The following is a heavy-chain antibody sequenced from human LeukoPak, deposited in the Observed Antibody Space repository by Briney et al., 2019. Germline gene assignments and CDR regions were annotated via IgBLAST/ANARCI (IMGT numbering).Heavy chain of an antibody. CDR3: ASFNWGSRGTDV. J-gene: IGHJ6*04. V-gene: IGHV4-4*07. Sequence: SETLSLTCTVSGGSISSYYWSWIRQPAGKGLEWIGRIYTSGSTNYNPSLKSRVTMSVDTSKNQFSLQLNSVTPEDTAVYYCASFNWGSRGTDVWGKGTTVTVSS. CDR2: IYTSGST. CDR1: GGSISSYY. D-gene: IGHD7-27*01.